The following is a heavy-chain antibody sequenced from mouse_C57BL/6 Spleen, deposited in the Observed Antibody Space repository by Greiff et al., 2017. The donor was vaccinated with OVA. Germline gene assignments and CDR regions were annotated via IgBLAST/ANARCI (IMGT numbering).Heavy chain of an antibody. J-gene: IGHJ4*01. Sequence: QVQLQQSGPELVKPGASVKISCKASGYAFSSSWMNWVKQRPGKGLEWIGRIYPGAGDTNYNGKFKGKATLTADKSSSTAYMQLSSLTSEDSAVYFCARVDDSAMDYWGQGTSVTVSS. D-gene: IGHD2-3*01. CDR3: ARVDDSAMDY. V-gene: IGHV1-82*01. CDR2: IYPGAGDT. CDR1: GYAFSSSW.